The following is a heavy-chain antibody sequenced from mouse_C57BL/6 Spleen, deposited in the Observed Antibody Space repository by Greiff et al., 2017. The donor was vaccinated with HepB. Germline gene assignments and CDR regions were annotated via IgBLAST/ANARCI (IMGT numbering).Heavy chain of an antibody. CDR3: AREPQALDY. CDR1: GYAFSSSW. D-gene: IGHD3-2*02. CDR2: IYPGDGDT. Sequence: VQLQQSGPELVKPGASVKISCKASGYAFSSSWMNWVKQRPGKGLEWIGRIYPGDGDTNYNGKFKGKATLTADKSSSTAYMQLSSLTSEDSAVYFCAREPQALDYWGQGTTLTVSS. V-gene: IGHV1-82*01. J-gene: IGHJ2*01.